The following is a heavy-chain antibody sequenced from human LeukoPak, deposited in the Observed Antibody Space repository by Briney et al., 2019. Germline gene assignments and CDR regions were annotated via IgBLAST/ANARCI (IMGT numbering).Heavy chain of an antibody. J-gene: IGHJ4*02. CDR3: ARRVLDYFEE. Sequence: GESLKISCKGSGYSFTSYWIGWVRQMPGRGLEWMGIIYPGDSGTRYSRSFQGQVTISVDKSISTAYVQWSSLQASDTAMYYCARRVLDYFEEWGQGTLVTVSS. D-gene: IGHD4/OR15-4a*01. V-gene: IGHV5-51*01. CDR1: GYSFTSYW. CDR2: IYPGDSGT.